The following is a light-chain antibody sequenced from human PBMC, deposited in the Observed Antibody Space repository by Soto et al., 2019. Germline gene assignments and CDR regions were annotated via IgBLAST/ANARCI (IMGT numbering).Light chain of an antibody. CDR3: RHYNNWPPET. V-gene: IGKV3-15*01. CDR1: QSVSSR. J-gene: IGKJ1*01. Sequence: EIVMTQSPATLSVSPGERATLSCRASQSVSSRLAWYQQKRCQAPRLLIYDASTRATGIPARFSGSGSGTEFNLTISSLQSEDFAIYYCRHYNNWPPETFGQGTRVEIK. CDR2: DAS.